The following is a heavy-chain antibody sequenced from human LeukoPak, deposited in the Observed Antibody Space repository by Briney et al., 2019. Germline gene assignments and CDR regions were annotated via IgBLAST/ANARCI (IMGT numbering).Heavy chain of an antibody. J-gene: IGHJ4*02. CDR1: GGSISSGGYY. V-gene: IGHV4-31*03. CDR2: IYYGGST. D-gene: IGHD3-22*01. CDR3: ASPAPYESSGYYKL. Sequence: SETLSLTCTVSGGSISSGGYYWTWIRQHPGKGLEWIGYIYYGGSTYYNPSLKSRVTISVDTSKNQFSLQLNSVTAADTAVYYCASPAPYESSGYYKLWGQGILVTVSS.